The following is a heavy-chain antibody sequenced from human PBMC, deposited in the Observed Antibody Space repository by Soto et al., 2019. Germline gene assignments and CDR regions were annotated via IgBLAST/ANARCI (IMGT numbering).Heavy chain of an antibody. D-gene: IGHD2-2*01. J-gene: IGHJ5*02. V-gene: IGHV3-48*01. CDR3: ARPPSTRKLYCSSTSCINWFDP. CDR1: GFTFSSYS. CDR2: ISSSSSTI. Sequence: GGSLRLSCAASGFTFSSYSMNWVRQAPGKGLEWVSYISSSSSTIYYADSVKGRFTISRDNAKNSLYLQMNSLRAEDTAVYYCARPPSTRKLYCSSTSCINWFDPWGQGTLVTVSS.